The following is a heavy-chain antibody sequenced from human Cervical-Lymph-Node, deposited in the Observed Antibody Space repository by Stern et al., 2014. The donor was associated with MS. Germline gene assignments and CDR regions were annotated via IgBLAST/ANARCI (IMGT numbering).Heavy chain of an antibody. CDR3: ASGGEVDGGDV. V-gene: IGHV1-46*01. J-gene: IGHJ6*02. D-gene: IGHD2-15*01. CDR2: NIPRGGRT. Sequence: VQLVESGTEVKKPGASVKVSCKASGYTLTIYYIHWVRQAPGQGLEWMGVNIPRGGRTTCAQKFQGRFTMTRDTSTSTAYMELSSLRSDDTAVYYCASGGEVDGGDVWGQGTTVTVFS. CDR1: GYTLTIYY.